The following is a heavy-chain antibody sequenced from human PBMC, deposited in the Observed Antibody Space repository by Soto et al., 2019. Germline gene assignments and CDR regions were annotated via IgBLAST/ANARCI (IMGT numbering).Heavy chain of an antibody. Sequence: QAQLVESGGGVVQPGTSLRLSCVASGFIFRRYGMHWVRQAPGKGLEWVALISYDGSNKFYADSVKGRLSISRDNSTGTLSPQFSSLRAEGTAIYCCAKDLETWGQGTLVTVSS. V-gene: IGHV3-30*18. CDR1: GFIFRRYG. CDR3: AKDLET. J-gene: IGHJ4*02. D-gene: IGHD1-1*01. CDR2: ISYDGSNK.